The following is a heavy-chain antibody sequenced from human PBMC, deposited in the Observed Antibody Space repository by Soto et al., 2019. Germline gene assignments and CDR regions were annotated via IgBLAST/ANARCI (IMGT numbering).Heavy chain of an antibody. CDR2: INHSGST. J-gene: IGHJ6*02. CDR3: ARVRSTSLSFYYYYYGMDV. V-gene: IGHV4-34*01. CDR1: GGSFSGYY. D-gene: IGHD3-16*02. Sequence: PSETLSLTCAVYGGSFSGYYWSWIRQPPGKGLEWIGEINHSGSTNYNPSLKSRVTISVDTSKNQFSLKLSSVTAADTAVYYCARVRSTSLSFYYYYYGMDVWGQGTTVT.